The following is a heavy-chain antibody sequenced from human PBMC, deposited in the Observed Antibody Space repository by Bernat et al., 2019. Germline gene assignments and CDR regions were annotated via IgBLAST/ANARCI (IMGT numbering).Heavy chain of an antibody. V-gene: IGHV3-33*01. Sequence: QMQLVESGGGVVQPGWSPRLSCVASGFNFRTYGMHWVRQAPGKGLEWVAVIWNDGSTKYYADSVKGRFTISRDDSRNTLYLQMNNLRAEDTAVYYCARTSGFWGQGTLVTVSS. J-gene: IGHJ4*02. CDR3: ARTSGF. CDR1: GFNFRTYG. D-gene: IGHD3-10*01. CDR2: IWNDGSTK.